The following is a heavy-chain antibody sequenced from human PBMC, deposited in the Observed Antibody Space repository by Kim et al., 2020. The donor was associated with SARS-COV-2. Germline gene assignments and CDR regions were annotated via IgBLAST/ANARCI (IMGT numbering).Heavy chain of an antibody. V-gene: IGHV5-10-1*01. CDR3: ARWVYYGTSGYWSSAPAAGGDY. Sequence: GESLKISCKGSGYSFTSYWISWVRQMPGKGLEWMGRIDPSDSSTNYSPSFQGHVTISADKSISTAYLQWSSLKASDTAMYYCARWVYYGTSGYWSSAPAAGGDYWGQGTLVTVSS. CDR1: GYSFTSYW. D-gene: IGHD3-22*01. CDR2: IDPSDSST. J-gene: IGHJ4*02.